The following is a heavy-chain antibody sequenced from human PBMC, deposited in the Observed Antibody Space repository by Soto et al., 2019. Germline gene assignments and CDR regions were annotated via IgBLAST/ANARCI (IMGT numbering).Heavy chain of an antibody. CDR2: ISWDGETT. CDR1: GFTFDDNN. Sequence: EVHLVESGGVVVQPGGSLRLSCAASGFTFDDNNMHWVRQASGKGLEWVSLISWDGETTYYADSVKGRFTISRDNSKNSLYLQMNALTTEDTALYYCAASQGDYWGQGTLVTVAS. CDR3: AASQGDY. V-gene: IGHV3-43*01. J-gene: IGHJ4*02.